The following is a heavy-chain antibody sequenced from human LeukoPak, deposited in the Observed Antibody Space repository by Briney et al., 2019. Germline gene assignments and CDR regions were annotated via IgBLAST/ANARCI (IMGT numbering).Heavy chain of an antibody. D-gene: IGHD3-16*01. CDR3: GRAFPPLRTSSAGDL. J-gene: IGHJ4*02. CDR1: GFTFSDYH. CDR2: ISYLSSHV. V-gene: IGHV3-21*01. Sequence: GGSLRLSCSASGFTFSDYHMHWVPQAPGKGLEWVSSISYLSSHVYYGDSVKGRFSISRDNAKNSLYLQMNSLGAEDTAIYYCGRAFPPLRTSSAGDLWGQGILVTVSS.